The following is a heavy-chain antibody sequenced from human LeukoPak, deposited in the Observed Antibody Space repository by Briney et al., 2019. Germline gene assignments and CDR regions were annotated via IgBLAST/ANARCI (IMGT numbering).Heavy chain of an antibody. Sequence: SETLSLTCTVSVGSISSSSYYWGWIRQPPGKGLEWIGSIYYTGSTYYNPSLKSRVTISVDTSKNQFSLNLSSVTAADTAVYYCARDAGTVTTPFDYWGQGTLVTVSS. CDR1: VGSISSSSYY. CDR3: ARDAGTVTTPFDY. D-gene: IGHD4-17*01. CDR2: IYYTGST. J-gene: IGHJ4*02. V-gene: IGHV4-39*07.